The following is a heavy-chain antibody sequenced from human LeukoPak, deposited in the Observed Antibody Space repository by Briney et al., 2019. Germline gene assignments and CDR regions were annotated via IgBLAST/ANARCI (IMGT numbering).Heavy chain of an antibody. CDR1: GVSISSYY. CDR2: IYCSGST. Sequence: PSETLSLTCTVSGVSISSYYWSWIRQPPGKGLEWIGYIYCSGSTNYNPSLKSRVTISVDTSKNQFSLNLNSVTAADTAVYYCARGQHYYDSSGYYPLTLYYWGQGTLVTVSS. J-gene: IGHJ4*02. D-gene: IGHD3-22*01. CDR3: ARGQHYYDSSGYYPLTLYY. V-gene: IGHV4-59*01.